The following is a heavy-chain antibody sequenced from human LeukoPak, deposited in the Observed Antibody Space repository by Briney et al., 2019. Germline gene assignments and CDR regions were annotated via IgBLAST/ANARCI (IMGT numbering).Heavy chain of an antibody. CDR1: GGSFSGYY. V-gene: IGHV4-34*01. CDR3: GISYGTGRYENWFDP. J-gene: IGHJ5*02. Sequence: SETLSLTCAAYGGSFSGYYWSWIRQPPGKGLEWIGEISHSGSTNYNASLESRVTTFVDAYKNQFSLQQSSVTAADTTAYYCGISYGTGRYENWFDPWGQETLVTVS. D-gene: IGHD3-10*01. CDR2: ISHSGST.